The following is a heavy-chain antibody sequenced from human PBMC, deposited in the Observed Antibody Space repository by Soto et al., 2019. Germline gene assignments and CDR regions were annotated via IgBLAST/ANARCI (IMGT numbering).Heavy chain of an antibody. CDR2: INFNSYTI. CDR3: ARSDQRCPMIREGQGSDMDV. CDR1: GFPFSTYT. J-gene: IGHJ6*02. Sequence: EVQLVEAGGGLVKPGGSLRLSCAASGFPFSTYTINWVRQAPGKGLEWISSINFNSYTIYYADSVKGRFTISRDNAKNTVFLQMNSLREEDTAVYFGARSDQRCPMIREGQGSDMDVWGLGTTVIVSS. V-gene: IGHV3-21*06. D-gene: IGHD2-2*01.